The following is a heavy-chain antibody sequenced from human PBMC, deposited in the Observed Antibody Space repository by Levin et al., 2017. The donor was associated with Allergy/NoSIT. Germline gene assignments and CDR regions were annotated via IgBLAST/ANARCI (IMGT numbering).Heavy chain of an antibody. CDR3: ARLAMDRGVIWFDP. Sequence: GGSLRLSCAASGLTVAADSMSWVRQAPGKGLQWVSIIYNTGDTLYADSVKGRFSISRDTATNTVFLQMNTLRSEDTAVYYCARLAMDRGVIWFDPWGQGTQVTVSP. CDR2: IYNTGDT. J-gene: IGHJ5*02. D-gene: IGHD3-10*01. V-gene: IGHV3-66*04. CDR1: GLTVAADS.